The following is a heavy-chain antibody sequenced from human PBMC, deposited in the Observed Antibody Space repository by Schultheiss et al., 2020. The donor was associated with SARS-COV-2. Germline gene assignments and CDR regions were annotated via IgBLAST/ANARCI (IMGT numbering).Heavy chain of an antibody. V-gene: IGHV4-38-2*01. CDR3: ARGRGYSGYDLYYGMDV. J-gene: IGHJ6*02. D-gene: IGHD5-12*01. CDR1: GYSISSGYY. CDR2: IYHSGPT. Sequence: SETLSLTCAVSGYSISSGYYWGWIRQPPGKGLEWIGSIYHSGPTYYNPSLKSRAALSVDTSKNQFSLNLSSVTAADTAVYYCARGRGYSGYDLYYGMDVWGQGTTVTVSS.